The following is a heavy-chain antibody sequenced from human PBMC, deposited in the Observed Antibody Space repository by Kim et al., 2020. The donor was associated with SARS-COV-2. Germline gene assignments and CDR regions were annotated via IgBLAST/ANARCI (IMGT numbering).Heavy chain of an antibody. CDR1: GGSINSSY. CDR2: IHYTGIT. J-gene: IGHJ4*02. D-gene: IGHD2-21*01. Sequence: SETLSLTCTVSGGSINSSYWSWIRQPPGKGLEYIGFIHYTGITDYNPSLKSRLTISGDTSKNQFSLKLTSVTAADTAVYFCARRGGNWKMFDYWGQGILVTVSS. V-gene: IGHV4-59*08. CDR3: ARRGGNWKMFDY.